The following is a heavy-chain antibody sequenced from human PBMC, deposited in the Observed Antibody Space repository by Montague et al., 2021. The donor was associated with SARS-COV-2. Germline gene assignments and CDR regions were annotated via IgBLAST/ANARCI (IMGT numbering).Heavy chain of an antibody. CDR3: ARQKMGSVTIFGVVMHDRWFDP. CDR2: IYYSGST. J-gene: IGHJ5*02. CDR1: GGSISSSSYY. Sequence: SETLSLTCTVSGGSISSSSYYWGWIRQPPGKGLEWIGNIYYSGSTYYNPSLKSRVTISVDTSKNQFSLKLSSVTAADTAVYYCARQKMGSVTIFGVVMHDRWFDPRGQGTRVTVSS. D-gene: IGHD3-3*01. V-gene: IGHV4-39*01.